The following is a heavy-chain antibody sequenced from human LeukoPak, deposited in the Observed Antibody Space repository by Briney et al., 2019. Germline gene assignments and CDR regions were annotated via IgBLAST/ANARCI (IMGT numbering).Heavy chain of an antibody. CDR1: GYTFTGYS. V-gene: IGHV1-2*02. J-gene: IGHJ3*02. D-gene: IGHD3-16*01. CDR3: ARVSRVGGSRAFDI. CDR2: INPNSGGT. Sequence: ASVKVSCKASGYTFTGYSMHWVRQAPGQGLEWMGWINPNSGGTNYAQKFQGRVTMTRDTSISTAYMELSRLRSDDTAVYYCARVSRVGGSRAFDIWGQGTMVTVSS.